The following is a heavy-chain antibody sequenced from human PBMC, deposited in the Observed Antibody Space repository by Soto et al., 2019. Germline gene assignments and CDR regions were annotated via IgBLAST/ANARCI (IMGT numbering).Heavy chain of an antibody. CDR3: ARSQGSSTSLEIYYYYYFGLDV. D-gene: IGHD2-2*01. Sequence: QVQLVQAGAEVKKPGSSVKVSCKTSGGTSSSYAISCVRQAPGQGLDWMGGTIPISGTANYAQKFQGRVTITADESTSTAYRELSSLRSKDTAVYYCARSQGSSTSLEIYYYYYFGLDVWGQGTTVTVSS. V-gene: IGHV1-69*01. CDR1: GGTSSSYA. J-gene: IGHJ6*02. CDR2: TIPISGTA.